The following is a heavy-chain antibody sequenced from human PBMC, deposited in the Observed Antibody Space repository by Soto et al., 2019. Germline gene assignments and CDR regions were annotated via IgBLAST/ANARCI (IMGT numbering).Heavy chain of an antibody. CDR3: ARAGYCSGGICFHGNFAY. CDR2: INPNGGST. CDR1: GYTFTTYY. Sequence: QVQLVQSGAEVKKPGASVKVSCKASGYTFTTYYMHWVRQAPGQGLEWMGIINPNGGSTTYAQKFQGRVTMTRDTSTSTVYMELSSLRSEDTAVYYCARAGYCSGGICFHGNFAYWGKGTLVTVSS. V-gene: IGHV1-46*01. J-gene: IGHJ4*02. D-gene: IGHD2-15*01.